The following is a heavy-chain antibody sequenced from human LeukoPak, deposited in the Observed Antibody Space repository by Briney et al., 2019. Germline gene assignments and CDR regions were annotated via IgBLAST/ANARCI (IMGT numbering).Heavy chain of an antibody. J-gene: IGHJ3*02. CDR3: ARGHRSSWFDAFDI. V-gene: IGHV3-74*01. Sequence: GRSLRLSCAASGFTFSSYWMHWVRQVPGKGLVWVARINPGGSSITYADSVKGRFTISRDISKNTLFLQMGSLRTEDMAVYYCARGHRSSWFDAFDIWGQGIMVTVSS. D-gene: IGHD6-13*01. CDR2: INPGGSSI. CDR1: GFTFSSYW.